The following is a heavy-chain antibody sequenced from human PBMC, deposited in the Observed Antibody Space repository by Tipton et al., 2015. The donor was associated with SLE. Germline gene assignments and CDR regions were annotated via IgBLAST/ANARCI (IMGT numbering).Heavy chain of an antibody. CDR2: IYYTGST. Sequence: TLSLTCTVSGGSISSYYWSWIRQPPGKGLEWIGYIYYTGSTNYNPSLKSRVTISVDTSKNQFSLKLSSVTAADTAVYYCARGGRIAIFGVATDGPFDIWGQGTMVTVSS. D-gene: IGHD3-3*01. V-gene: IGHV4-59*01. J-gene: IGHJ3*02. CDR1: GGSISSYY. CDR3: ARGGRIAIFGVATDGPFDI.